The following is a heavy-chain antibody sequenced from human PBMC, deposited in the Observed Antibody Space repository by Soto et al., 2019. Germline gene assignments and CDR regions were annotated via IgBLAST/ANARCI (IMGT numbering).Heavy chain of an antibody. J-gene: IGHJ6*02. V-gene: IGHV4-30-4*01. CDR3: ARVSGSYYYGMDV. CDR1: GGSISSGDYY. CDR2: IYYSGST. D-gene: IGHD1-26*01. Sequence: SETLSLTCSVSGGSISSGDYYWSWIRQPPGKGLEWIGYIYYSGSTYYNPSLKSRVTISVDKSKKQFSLKLSSVTAADTAVYYCARVSGSYYYGMDVWGQGTTVTVSS.